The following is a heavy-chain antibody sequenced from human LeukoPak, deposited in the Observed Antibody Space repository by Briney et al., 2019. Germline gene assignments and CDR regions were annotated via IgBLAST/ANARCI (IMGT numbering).Heavy chain of an antibody. Sequence: SVKVSCKASGGTFSSYAISWVRQVPGQGLEWMGGIIPIFGTANYAQKFQGRVTITADESTSTAYMELSSLRSEDTAVYYCARGLYRSSVAGPGGYWGQGTLVTVSS. CDR2: IIPIFGTA. V-gene: IGHV1-69*13. CDR3: ARGLYRSSVAGPGGY. J-gene: IGHJ4*02. CDR1: GGTFSSYA. D-gene: IGHD6-19*01.